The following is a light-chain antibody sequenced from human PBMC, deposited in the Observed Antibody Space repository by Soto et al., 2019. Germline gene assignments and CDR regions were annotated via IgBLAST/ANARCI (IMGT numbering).Light chain of an antibody. CDR3: QQRSNWPLT. CDR1: QSVSSY. Sequence: EIMLTQSPATLSLSPGERATLSCRASQSVSSYLAWYQQKAGQAPRLLIYDASNRATGIPARFSGSGSGTDFTLTISSLDPEDFAVYYCQQRSNWPLTFGGGTKVEIK. CDR2: DAS. J-gene: IGKJ4*01. V-gene: IGKV3-11*01.